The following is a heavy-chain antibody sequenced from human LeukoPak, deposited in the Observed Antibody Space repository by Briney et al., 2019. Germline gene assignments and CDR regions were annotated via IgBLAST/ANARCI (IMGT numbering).Heavy chain of an antibody. Sequence: GGSLRLSCVASGFTLSNYWMHWVRQTPGKGLVWVSRINSDGSTTNYADSVKGRFTISRDNAKNTLYLQMNSLRAEDTAMYYCAKVGYYYDDNCDAFDIWGQGTMVTVSS. CDR2: INSDGSTT. J-gene: IGHJ3*02. CDR1: GFTLSNYW. D-gene: IGHD3-22*01. V-gene: IGHV3-74*01. CDR3: AKVGYYYDDNCDAFDI.